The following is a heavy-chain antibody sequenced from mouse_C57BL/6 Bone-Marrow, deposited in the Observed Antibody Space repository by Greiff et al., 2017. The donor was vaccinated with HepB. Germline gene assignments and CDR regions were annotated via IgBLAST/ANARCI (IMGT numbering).Heavy chain of an antibody. V-gene: IGHV1-81*01. CDR2: IYPRSGNT. CDR3: AREDYGSRFAY. D-gene: IGHD1-1*01. Sequence: QVQLKESGAELARPGASVKLSCKASGYTFTSYGISWVKRRTGQGLEWIGEIYPRSGNTYYNEKFKGKATLTADKSSSTAYMELRSLTSEDSAVYFCAREDYGSRFAYWGQGTLVTVSA. CDR1: GYTFTSYG. J-gene: IGHJ3*01.